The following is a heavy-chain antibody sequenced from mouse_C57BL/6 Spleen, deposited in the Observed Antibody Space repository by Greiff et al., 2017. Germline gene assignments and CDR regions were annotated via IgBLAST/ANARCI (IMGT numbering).Heavy chain of an antibody. CDR2: FYPGSGSI. CDR3: ARHEETPNDYDGAWFAY. J-gene: IGHJ3*01. V-gene: IGHV1-62-2*01. CDR1: GYTFTEYT. D-gene: IGHD2-4*01. Sequence: QVQLQQSGAELVKPGASVKLSCKASGYTFTEYTIHWVKQRSGQGLEWIGWFYPGSGSIKYNEKFKDKATLTADKSSSTVYMELSRLTSEDSAVYFCARHEETPNDYDGAWFAYWGQGTLVTVSA.